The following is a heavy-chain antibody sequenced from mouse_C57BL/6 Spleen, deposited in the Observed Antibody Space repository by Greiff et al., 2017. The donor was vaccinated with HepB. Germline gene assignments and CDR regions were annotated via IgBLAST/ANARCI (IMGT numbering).Heavy chain of an antibody. Sequence: VQLKQSGAELVRPGASVKLSCTASGFNIKDDYMHWVKQRPEQGLEWIGWIDPENGDTEYASKFQGKATITADTSSNTAYLQLSSLTSEDTAVYYCTTGWLLREDAMDYWGQGTSVTVSS. V-gene: IGHV14-4*01. J-gene: IGHJ4*01. CDR2: IDPENGDT. CDR3: TTGWLLREDAMDY. CDR1: GFNIKDDY. D-gene: IGHD2-3*01.